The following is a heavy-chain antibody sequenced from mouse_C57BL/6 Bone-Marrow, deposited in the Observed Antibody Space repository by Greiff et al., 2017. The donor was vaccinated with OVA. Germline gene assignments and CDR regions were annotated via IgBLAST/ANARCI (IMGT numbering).Heavy chain of an antibody. V-gene: IGHV1-74*01. CDR1: GYTFTNYW. D-gene: IGHD2-3*01. J-gene: IGHJ3*01. CDR2: IHPSDSDT. CDR3: ATYDGYYVFAY. Sequence: QVQLQQPGAELVKPGASVKVSCKASGYTFTNYWMHWVKQRPGQGLEWIGRIHPSDSDTNYNQKFKGKATLTVDKSSSTAYMQLSSLTSEDSAVYYCATYDGYYVFAYWGQGTLVTVSA.